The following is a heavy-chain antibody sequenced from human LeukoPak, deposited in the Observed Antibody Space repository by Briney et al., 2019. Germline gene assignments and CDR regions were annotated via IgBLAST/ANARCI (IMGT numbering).Heavy chain of an antibody. CDR1: GGSISSYY. Sequence: PSETLSLTCTVSGGSISSYYWSWIRQPPGKGLEWIGYIYYSGSTNYNPSLKSRVTISVDTSKNQFSLKLSSVTAADTAVYYCASMSSYDYGGNSGAFDIWGQGTMVTVSS. J-gene: IGHJ3*02. CDR3: ASMSSYDYGGNSGAFDI. D-gene: IGHD4-17*01. CDR2: IYYSGST. V-gene: IGHV4-59*08.